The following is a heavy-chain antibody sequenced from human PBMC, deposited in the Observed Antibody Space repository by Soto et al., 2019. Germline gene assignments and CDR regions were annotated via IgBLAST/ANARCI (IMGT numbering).Heavy chain of an antibody. Sequence: SVKVSCKASGGTFSSYAISWVRQAPGQGLEWMGGLIPIFGTANYAQKFQGRVTITADESTSTAYMELSSLRSEDTAVYYCARGVRYFDWSQIDYWGQGTQVTVSS. CDR3: ARGVRYFDWSQIDY. CDR2: LIPIFGTA. CDR1: GGTFSSYA. D-gene: IGHD3-9*01. V-gene: IGHV1-69*13. J-gene: IGHJ4*02.